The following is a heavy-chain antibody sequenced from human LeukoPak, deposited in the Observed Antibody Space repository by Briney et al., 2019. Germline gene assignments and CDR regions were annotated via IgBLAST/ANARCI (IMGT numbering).Heavy chain of an antibody. Sequence: SETLSLTCTVSGGSISSYYWSWIRQPPGKGLEWIGYIYYSGSTNYNPSLKSRVTISVDTSKNQFSLKLSSVTAADTAVYYCARVRYSGSYNYFDYWGQGTLVTVSS. V-gene: IGHV4-59*01. J-gene: IGHJ4*02. D-gene: IGHD1-26*01. CDR1: GGSISSYY. CDR3: ARVRYSGSYNYFDY. CDR2: IYYSGST.